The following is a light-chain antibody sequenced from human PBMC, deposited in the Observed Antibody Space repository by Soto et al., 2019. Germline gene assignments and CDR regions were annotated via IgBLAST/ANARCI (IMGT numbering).Light chain of an antibody. J-gene: IGLJ1*01. CDR2: GNS. CDR1: NSNIGAGYD. V-gene: IGLV1-40*01. Sequence: QSVLTQPPSVSGAPLQRVTISCTGSNSNIGAGYDVHWYQQLPGTAPKLLIYGNSNRPSGVPDRFSDSKSATSASLAITGLQAEDEADYYCQSYDSSLSGYVFGTGTKVTVL. CDR3: QSYDSSLSGYV.